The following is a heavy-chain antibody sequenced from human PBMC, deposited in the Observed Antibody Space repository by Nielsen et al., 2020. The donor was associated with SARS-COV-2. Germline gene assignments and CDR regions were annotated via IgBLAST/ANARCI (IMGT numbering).Heavy chain of an antibody. CDR1: GFTFSSYA. Sequence: GESLKISCAASGFTFSSYAMHWVRQAPGKGLEWVAVISYDGSNKYYADSVKGRFTISRDNSKNTLYLQMNSLRAEDTAVYYCARVRKIGELFVDYWGQGTLVTVSS. V-gene: IGHV3-30-3*01. D-gene: IGHD3-10*01. CDR3: ARVRKIGELFVDY. J-gene: IGHJ4*02. CDR2: ISYDGSNK.